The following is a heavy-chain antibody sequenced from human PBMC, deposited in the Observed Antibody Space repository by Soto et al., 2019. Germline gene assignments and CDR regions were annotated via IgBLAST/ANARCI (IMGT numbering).Heavy chain of an antibody. J-gene: IGHJ6*03. CDR3: AREQRSGGYNMDV. D-gene: IGHD1-1*01. V-gene: IGHV3-21*01. CDR1: EFTFSSYS. Sequence: EVQLVESGGGLVKPGGSLRLSCAVSEFTFSSYSMNWVRQAPGKGLEWVSSISSSSSYIYYADSVKGRFTISRDNAKNSLYLQMNSLRAEDTAVYYCAREQRSGGYNMDVWGKGTTVTVSS. CDR2: ISSSSSYI.